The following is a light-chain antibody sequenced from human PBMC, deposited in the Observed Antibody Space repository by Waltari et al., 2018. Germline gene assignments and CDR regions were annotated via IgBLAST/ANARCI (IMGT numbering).Light chain of an antibody. J-gene: IGKJ5*01. CDR3: QQYNHWPPIT. Sequence: EIVMTQSLDTQTVPPGESVTFPCRGSQSVSNNLAWYQQKPGQAPRLLIYEASTRATSIPARFRGSGSGTDFTLTISSLQSEDSAVYYCQQYNHWPPITFGQGTRLEIK. CDR2: EAS. CDR1: QSVSNN. V-gene: IGKV3-15*01.